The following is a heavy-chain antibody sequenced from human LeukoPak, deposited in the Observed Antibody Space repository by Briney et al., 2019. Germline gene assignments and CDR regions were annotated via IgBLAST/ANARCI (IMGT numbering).Heavy chain of an antibody. Sequence: GGSLRLSCAASGFTFSSYGMHWVRQAPGKGLEWVAFIRYDGSNKYYADSVKGRFTISRDNSRNTVYLQMNSLRVADTALYFCARENIFDFWGQGTLVTVSS. J-gene: IGHJ4*01. CDR1: GFTFSSYG. CDR2: IRYDGSNK. V-gene: IGHV3-30*02. CDR3: ARENIFDF. D-gene: IGHD2/OR15-2a*01.